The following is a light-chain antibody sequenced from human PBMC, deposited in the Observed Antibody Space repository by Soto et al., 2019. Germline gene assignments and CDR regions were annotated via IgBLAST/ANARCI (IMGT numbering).Light chain of an antibody. CDR3: QHYGTSAL. CDR2: DAS. V-gene: IGKV3-20*01. J-gene: IGKJ3*01. Sequence: EIVLTQSPGTLSLSPGERATLSCRASQSVSSSYLAWYQQKPGQAPRLLIYDASRATGIPDWFSGSGSGTDFTLTITRLEPEGFAVYYCQHYGTSALFGPGTKVDI. CDR1: QSVSSSY.